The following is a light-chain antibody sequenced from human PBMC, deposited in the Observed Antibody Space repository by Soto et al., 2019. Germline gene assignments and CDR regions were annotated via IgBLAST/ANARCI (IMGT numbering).Light chain of an antibody. J-gene: IGLJ2*01. V-gene: IGLV2-8*01. Sequence: QSALTQPPSASGSPRQSVTISCTGTSSDVGGYKYVSWYQQHPGKAPKLMIYEVSKQPSGVPDRFSGSKSGNTACLTGAGLQAEDEADYYCSSYAGSNNVVFCGGTKLTVL. CDR1: SSDVGGYKY. CDR3: SSYAGSNNVV. CDR2: EVS.